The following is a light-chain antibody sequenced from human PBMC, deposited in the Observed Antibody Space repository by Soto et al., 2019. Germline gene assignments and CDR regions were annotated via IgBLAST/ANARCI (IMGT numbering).Light chain of an antibody. V-gene: IGKV1-39*01. CDR2: AAS. Sequence: DIQMTQSPSSLSASVGDRVTITCRASQSISSYLNWYQQKPGKAPKLLIYAASSLQSGVPSRFSGSGSGTDFTLTISSLQPEDVATYYSQHSYSPEAFGRGTKVEIK. CDR1: QSISSY. CDR3: QHSYSPEA. J-gene: IGKJ1*01.